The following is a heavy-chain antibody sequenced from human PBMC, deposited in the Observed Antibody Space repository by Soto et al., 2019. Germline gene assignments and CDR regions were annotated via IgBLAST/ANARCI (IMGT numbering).Heavy chain of an antibody. D-gene: IGHD5-18*01. J-gene: IGHJ2*01. Sequence: NPSETLSLTCTVSGGPISSSSYYWGWIRQAPGKGLEWLATIYYTGYTYHNPSLKSHVTISVDTSKNQFSLKLTSVTAADTALYYCARSAIATHWFFDLWGRGTLVTVYS. CDR1: GGPISSSSYY. V-gene: IGHV4-39*01. CDR2: IYYTGYT. CDR3: ARSAIATHWFFDL.